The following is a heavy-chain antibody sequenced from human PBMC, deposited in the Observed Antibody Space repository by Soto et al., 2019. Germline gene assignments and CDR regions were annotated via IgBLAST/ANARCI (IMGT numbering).Heavy chain of an antibody. D-gene: IGHD3-16*01. V-gene: IGHV1-18*01. Sequence: QVHLVQSGAEVKMPGASVKVSCKASGFTFTSYAFTWVRQAPGQGLEWMGWISAYNGNTNYARNFRGRVTMTTDSSTSTVYMELGSLTAEDTAVYFCAGDFTGWPPDGVDSWGQGTLVSVSA. CDR2: ISAYNGNT. J-gene: IGHJ4*02. CDR1: GFTFTSYA. CDR3: AGDFTGWPPDGVDS.